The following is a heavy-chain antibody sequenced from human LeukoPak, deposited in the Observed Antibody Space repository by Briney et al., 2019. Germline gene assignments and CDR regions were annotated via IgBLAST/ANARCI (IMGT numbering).Heavy chain of an antibody. Sequence: GGSLRLSCAASGSTFSSYEMNWVRQAPGKGLEWVSYISSSGSTIYYADSVKGRFTISRDNAKNSLYLQMNSLRAEDTAVYYCARGSSGYDYAWFDPWGQGTLVTVSS. CDR1: GSTFSSYE. D-gene: IGHD5-12*01. V-gene: IGHV3-48*03. CDR3: ARGSSGYDYAWFDP. J-gene: IGHJ5*02. CDR2: ISSSGSTI.